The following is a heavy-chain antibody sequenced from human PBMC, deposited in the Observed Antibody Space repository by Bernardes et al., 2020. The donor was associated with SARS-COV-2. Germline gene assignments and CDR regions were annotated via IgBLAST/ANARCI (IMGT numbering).Heavy chain of an antibody. D-gene: IGHD1-1*01. V-gene: IGHV3-23*01. CDR2: ISGSGGSA. CDR1: GFTFSSYA. Sequence: GGSLRLSCAPSGFTFSSYAMSWVRQAPGKGLEWVSGISGSGGSAYYAVSVKGRFTISRDNSNNTLSLQMNSLRAEDTAVYYCAKCVQESYAMDVWGQGTTVTVSS. CDR3: AKCVQESYAMDV. J-gene: IGHJ6*02.